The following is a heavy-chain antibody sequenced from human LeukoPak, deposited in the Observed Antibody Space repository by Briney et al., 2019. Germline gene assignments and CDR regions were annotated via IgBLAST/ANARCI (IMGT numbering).Heavy chain of an antibody. V-gene: IGHV3-11*04. CDR1: GFTFSDYY. CDR2: ISSSGSTI. Sequence: GGSLRLSCAASGFTFSDYYMSWIRQAPGKGLEWVSYISSSGSTIYYADSVKGRFTISRDNHKNTLFLQLNSLRAEDTAVYYCAKGSINYFEYWGRGTLVTVSS. CDR3: AKGSINYFEY. J-gene: IGHJ4*02.